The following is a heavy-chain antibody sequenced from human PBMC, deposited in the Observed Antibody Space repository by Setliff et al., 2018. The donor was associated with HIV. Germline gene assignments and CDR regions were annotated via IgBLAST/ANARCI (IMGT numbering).Heavy chain of an antibody. D-gene: IGHD3-16*02. J-gene: IGHJ5*02. CDR1: GYLFSGYY. CDR3: ALANIVSTARWNH. Sequence: ASVKVSCKTSGYLFSGYYLHWLRRAPGQGLEWMGWINYSNGDTKYAENFQGRVTMTRDTSTSTVYMDLNRLTYNDTAVYFCALANIVSTARWNHWGRGTLVTVSS. V-gene: IGHV1-2*02. CDR2: INYSNGDT.